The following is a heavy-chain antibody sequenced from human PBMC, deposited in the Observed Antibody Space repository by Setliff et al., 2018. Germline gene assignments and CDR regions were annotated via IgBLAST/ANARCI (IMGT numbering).Heavy chain of an antibody. CDR1: GYTFTKYG. CDR2: INTYNGDT. J-gene: IGHJ4*02. CDR3: ARSIALFGVDVVSCYFDH. V-gene: IGHV1-18*01. Sequence: ASVKVSCKASGYTFTKYGITWVRQAPGQGLEWMGYINTYNGDTTYTQNLQGRVTLITDTSTTTAYMELRSLRSDDTAVYYCARSIALFGVDVVSCYFDHWGQGTLVTVSS. D-gene: IGHD3-3*01.